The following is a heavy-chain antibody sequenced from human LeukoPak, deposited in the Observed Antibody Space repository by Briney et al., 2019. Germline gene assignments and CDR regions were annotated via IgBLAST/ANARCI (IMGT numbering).Heavy chain of an antibody. CDR3: ARELLPYSSSWYLAFGGVIVIRALGY. J-gene: IGHJ4*02. Sequence: ASVKVSCKASSYTFYYMHWVRQAPGQGLEWMGWISPNSGGTNYAQKFQGRVTLTRDTSISTVYMELSSLRSDDTAVYYCARELLPYSSSWYLAFGGVIVIRALGYWGQGTLVTVSS. V-gene: IGHV1-2*02. D-gene: IGHD3-16*02. CDR1: SYTFYY. CDR2: ISPNSGGT.